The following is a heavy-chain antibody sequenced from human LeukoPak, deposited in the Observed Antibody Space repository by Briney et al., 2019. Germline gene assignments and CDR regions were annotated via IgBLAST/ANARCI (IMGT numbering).Heavy chain of an antibody. CDR1: GGTFSSYA. J-gene: IGHJ5*02. CDR2: IIPILGIA. CDR3: ARDNTIVVVVAATGQYDP. Sequence: PVKVSCKASGGTFSSYAISWVRQAPGQGLEWMGRIIPILGIANYAQKLQGRVTITADKSTSTAYMELSSLRSEDTAVYYCARDNTIVVVVAATGQYDPWGQGTLVTVSS. V-gene: IGHV1-69*04. D-gene: IGHD2-15*01.